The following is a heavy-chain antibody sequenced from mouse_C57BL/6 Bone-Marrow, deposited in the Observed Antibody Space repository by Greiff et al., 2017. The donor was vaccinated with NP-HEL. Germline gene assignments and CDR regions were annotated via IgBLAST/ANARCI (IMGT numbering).Heavy chain of an antibody. CDR1: GFNIKDDY. D-gene: IGHD2-5*01. Sequence: VQLKQSGAELVRPGASVKLSCTASGFNIKDDYMHWVKQRPEQGLEWIGWIDPENGDTEYASKFQGKATITADTSSNTAHLQLSSLTSEDTAVYYCTWNYYSNSMFAYWGQGTLVTVSA. J-gene: IGHJ3*01. CDR2: IDPENGDT. CDR3: TWNYYSNSMFAY. V-gene: IGHV14-4*01.